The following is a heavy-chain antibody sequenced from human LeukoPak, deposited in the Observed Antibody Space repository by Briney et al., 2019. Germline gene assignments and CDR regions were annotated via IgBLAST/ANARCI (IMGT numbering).Heavy chain of an antibody. Sequence: GGSLRLSCAASGFTFSSYSMNWVRQAPGKGLEWVSSISSSSSYIYYADSVKGRFTISRDNAKNSLYLQMNSLRAEDTAVYYCAREIAAAEDYYYGMDVWGQGTTVTVSS. CDR3: AREIAAAEDYYYGMDV. D-gene: IGHD6-13*01. CDR2: ISSSSSYI. V-gene: IGHV3-21*01. CDR1: GFTFSSYS. J-gene: IGHJ6*02.